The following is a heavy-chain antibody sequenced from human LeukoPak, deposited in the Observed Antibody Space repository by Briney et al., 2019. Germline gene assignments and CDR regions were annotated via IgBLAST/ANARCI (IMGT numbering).Heavy chain of an antibody. J-gene: IGHJ4*02. CDR2: IIPIFGTT. CDR1: GGTFSSYA. D-gene: IGHD4-17*01. Sequence: GASVKVSCKASGGTFSSYAISWVRQAPGQGLEWMGGIIPIFGTTNYAQKFQGRVTITADESTSTGYMELRNLRSEDTAVYYCARPGLAGGDYGLDYWGQGTLVTVSS. CDR3: ARPGLAGGDYGLDY. V-gene: IGHV1-69*13.